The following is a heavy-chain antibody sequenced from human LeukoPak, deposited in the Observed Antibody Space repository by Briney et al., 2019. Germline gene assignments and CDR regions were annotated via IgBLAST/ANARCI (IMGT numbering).Heavy chain of an antibody. J-gene: IGHJ6*03. CDR3: ARKYYYGSGSFHYMDV. V-gene: IGHV1-18*01. Sequence: ALVTVSCKASGYTFTSYGISWVRQAPGQGLEWMGWISAYNGNTNYAQKLQGRVTMTTDTSTSTAYMELRSLRSDDTAVYYCARKYYYGSGSFHYMDVWGKGTTVTVSS. CDR2: ISAYNGNT. D-gene: IGHD3-10*01. CDR1: GYTFTSYG.